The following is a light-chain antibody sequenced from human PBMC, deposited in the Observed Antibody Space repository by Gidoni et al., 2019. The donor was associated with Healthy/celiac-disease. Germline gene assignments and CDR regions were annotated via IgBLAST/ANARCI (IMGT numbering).Light chain of an antibody. V-gene: IGKV1-39*01. J-gene: IGKJ2*01. CDR2: AAS. Sequence: DIQMTQSPSSLSASVGDRVTITCRASRSISIYLNWYQQKPGKAPKLLIYAASSLQSGVPSRFSGSGSGTDFTLTISSLQPEDFATYYCQQSYSTPLYTFXXXTKLEIK. CDR1: RSISIY. CDR3: QQSYSTPLYT.